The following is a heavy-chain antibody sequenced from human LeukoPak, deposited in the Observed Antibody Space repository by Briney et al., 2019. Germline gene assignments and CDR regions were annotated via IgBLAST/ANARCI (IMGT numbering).Heavy chain of an antibody. CDR2: IYHSGST. J-gene: IGHJ4*02. CDR1: GGSISSSNW. Sequence: SGTLSLTCAVSGGSISSSNWWSWVRQPPGKGLEWIGEIYHSGSTNYNPSLKSRVTISVDKSKNQFSLKLSSVTAADTAVYYCARGNYDFWSGYPPGYFDYWGQGTLVTVSS. D-gene: IGHD3-3*01. CDR3: ARGNYDFWSGYPPGYFDY. V-gene: IGHV4-4*02.